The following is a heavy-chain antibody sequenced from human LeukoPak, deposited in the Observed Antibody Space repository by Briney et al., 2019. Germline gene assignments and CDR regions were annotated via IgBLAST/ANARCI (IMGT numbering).Heavy chain of an antibody. CDR2: INPSGGST. Sequence: ASVKVSCKASGYTFTSYYMHWVRQAPGQGLEWMGIINPSGGSTSYAQKFQGRVTMTEDTSTDTAYMELSSLRSEDTAVYYCATDYIVATIGALYWGQGTLVTVSS. CDR1: GYTFTSYY. J-gene: IGHJ4*02. D-gene: IGHD5-12*01. V-gene: IGHV1-46*01. CDR3: ATDYIVATIGALY.